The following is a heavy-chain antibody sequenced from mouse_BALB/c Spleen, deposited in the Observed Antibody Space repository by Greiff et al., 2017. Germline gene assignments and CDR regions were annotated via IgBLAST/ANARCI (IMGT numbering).Heavy chain of an antibody. J-gene: IGHJ2*01. CDR3: ARNYGSSSDY. CDR2: IDPANGNT. CDR1: GFNIKDTY. V-gene: IGHV14-3*02. Sequence: EVQLQESGAELVKPGASVKLSCTASGFNIKDTYMHWVKQRPEQGLEWIGRIDPANGNTKYDPKFQGKATITADTSSNTAYLQLSSLTSEDTAVYYCARNYGSSSDYWGQGTTLTVAS. D-gene: IGHD1-1*01.